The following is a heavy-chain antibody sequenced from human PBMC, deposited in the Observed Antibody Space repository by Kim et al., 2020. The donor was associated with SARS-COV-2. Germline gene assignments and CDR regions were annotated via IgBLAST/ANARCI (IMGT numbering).Heavy chain of an antibody. J-gene: IGHJ6*02. CDR1: GGSISSSSYY. CDR2: IYYSGST. CDR3: ARHLVERLAALGPLYYYYGMDV. V-gene: IGHV4-39*01. D-gene: IGHD1-1*01. Sequence: SETLSLTCTVSGGSISSSSYYWGWIRQPPGKGLEWIGSIYYSGSTYYNPSLKSRVTISVDTSKNQFSLKLSSVTAADTAVYYCARHLVERLAALGPLYYYYGMDVWGQGTTVTVSS.